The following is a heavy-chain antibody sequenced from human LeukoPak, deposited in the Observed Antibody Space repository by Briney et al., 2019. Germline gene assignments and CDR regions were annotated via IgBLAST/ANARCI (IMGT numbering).Heavy chain of an antibody. V-gene: IGHV3-30*04. J-gene: IGHJ4*02. CDR3: AIDLIFGYCSGGSCYSY. CDR1: GFTFSSYA. CDR2: ISYDGGNK. Sequence: GGSLRLSCAASGFTFSSYAIHWVRQAPGKGLEWVAAISYDGGNKYYADSVKGRFTISRDNSKNTLYLQMSSLRAEDTAVYYCAIDLIFGYCSGGSCYSYWGLGTLLTVSS. D-gene: IGHD2-15*01.